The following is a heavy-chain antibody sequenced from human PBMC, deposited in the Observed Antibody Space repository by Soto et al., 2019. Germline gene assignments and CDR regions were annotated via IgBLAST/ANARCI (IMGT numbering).Heavy chain of an antibody. Sequence: ASVKVSCKASGYTFTSYGISWVRQAPGQGLEWKGWISAYNGNTNYAQKLQGRVTMTTDTSTSTAYMELRSLRSDDTAVYYCARDGRYFDWLSPYWYFDLWGRGTLVTVSS. D-gene: IGHD3-9*01. CDR2: ISAYNGNT. J-gene: IGHJ2*01. CDR1: GYTFTSYG. V-gene: IGHV1-18*01. CDR3: ARDGRYFDWLSPYWYFDL.